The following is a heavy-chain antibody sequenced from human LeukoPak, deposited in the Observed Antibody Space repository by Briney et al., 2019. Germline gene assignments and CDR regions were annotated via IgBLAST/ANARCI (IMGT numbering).Heavy chain of an antibody. CDR2: ISGSGGST. D-gene: IGHD1-26*01. Sequence: SGGSLRLSCTASGFTFGDYAMSWVRQAPGKGLEWVSAISGSGGSTYYADSVKGRFTISRDNSKNTLYLQMNSLRAEDTAVYYCAKDLSRVGSYYFDYWGQGTLVTVSS. V-gene: IGHV3-23*01. CDR1: GFTFGDYA. J-gene: IGHJ4*02. CDR3: AKDLSRVGSYYFDY.